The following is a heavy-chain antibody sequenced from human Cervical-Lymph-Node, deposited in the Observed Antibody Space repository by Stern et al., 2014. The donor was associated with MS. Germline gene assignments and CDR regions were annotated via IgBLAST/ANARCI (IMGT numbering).Heavy chain of an antibody. Sequence: VQLEESGGDLVKPGGSLRLSCVASGFSFSDYDMSWIRQAPGKGLEWISDISGSGGAIYYADSVQGRFTISRDNAKNSLFLQMNSLRAEDTAVYYCGRGDAGDYWGQGTLVTVAS. CDR3: GRGDAGDY. V-gene: IGHV3-11*01. J-gene: IGHJ4*02. CDR2: ISGSGGAI. CDR1: GFSFSDYD. D-gene: IGHD2-21*02.